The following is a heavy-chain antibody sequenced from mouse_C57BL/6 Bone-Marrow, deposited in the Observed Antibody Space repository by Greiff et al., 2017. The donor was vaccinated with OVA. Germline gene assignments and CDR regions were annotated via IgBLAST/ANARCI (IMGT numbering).Heavy chain of an antibody. D-gene: IGHD2-5*01. J-gene: IGHJ4*01. CDR3: TLYYSNYDYAMDY. CDR1: GFNIKDDY. Sequence: VQLQQSGAELVRPGASVKLSCTASGFNIKDDYMHWVKQRPEQGLEWIGWIDPENGDTEYASKFQGKATITADTSSNTAYLPLSSLTSEDTAVYDCTLYYSNYDYAMDYWGQGTSVTVSS. V-gene: IGHV14-4*01. CDR2: IDPENGDT.